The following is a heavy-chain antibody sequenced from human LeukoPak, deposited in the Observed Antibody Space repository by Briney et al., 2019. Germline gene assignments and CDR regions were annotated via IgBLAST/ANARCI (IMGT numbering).Heavy chain of an antibody. CDR1: GFTFSSYA. CDR2: ISGSGGST. D-gene: IGHD3-22*01. J-gene: IGHJ4*02. Sequence: PGGSLRLSCAASGFTFSSYAMSWVRQAPGKGLEWVSAISGSGGSTYYADSVKGRFTISRDNSKNTLYLQMNSLRAEDTAVYYGAGDASTYYSSGYSDYWGQGTLVTVSS. CDR3: AGDASTYYSSGYSDY. V-gene: IGHV3-23*01.